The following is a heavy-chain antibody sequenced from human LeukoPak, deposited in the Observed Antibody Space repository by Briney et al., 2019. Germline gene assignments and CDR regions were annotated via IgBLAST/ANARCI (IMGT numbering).Heavy chain of an antibody. Sequence: GASVKVSCKASGYTFTSYDINWVRQATGQGLEWMGWMNPNSGNTGYAQKFQGRVTITRNTSISTAYIELSSLRSEDTAVYYCARQRNYYYYMDVWGKGTTVTVSS. CDR1: GYTFTSYD. J-gene: IGHJ6*03. V-gene: IGHV1-8*03. CDR2: MNPNSGNT. CDR3: ARQRNYYYYMDV.